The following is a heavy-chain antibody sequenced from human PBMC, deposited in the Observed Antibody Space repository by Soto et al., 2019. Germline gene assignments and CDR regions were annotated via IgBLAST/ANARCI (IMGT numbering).Heavy chain of an antibody. CDR1: DGSISSSNW. Sequence: SETLSLTCAVSDGSISSSNWWSWVRQSPGQGLEWIGEIFHSGYTNYKSSLKSRVTISIDKPNNQFSLKLTSVTAADTAVYYCARVRYGTSANYFDSWGQGALVTVSS. CDR3: ARVRYGTSANYFDS. J-gene: IGHJ4*02. D-gene: IGHD3-9*01. CDR2: IFHSGYT. V-gene: IGHV4-4*02.